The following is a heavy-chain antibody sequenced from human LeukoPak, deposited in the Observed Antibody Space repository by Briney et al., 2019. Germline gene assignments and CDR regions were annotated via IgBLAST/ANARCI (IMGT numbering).Heavy chain of an antibody. CDR1: GESFSGYY. V-gene: IGHV3-11*04. CDR2: ISGSGSAI. CDR3: ARDGYHYYGSGAYFGYYYMDV. J-gene: IGHJ6*03. D-gene: IGHD3-10*01. Sequence: LSLTCAVYGESFSGYYWSWIRQPPGKGLEWVSYISGSGSAIYYADSVKGRFTISRDNAKNSLYLQMNSLRAGDTAVYYCARDGYHYYGSGAYFGYYYMDVWGKGTTVTISS.